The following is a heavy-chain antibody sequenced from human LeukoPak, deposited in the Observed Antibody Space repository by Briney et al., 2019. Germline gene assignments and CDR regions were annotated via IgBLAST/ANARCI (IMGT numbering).Heavy chain of an antibody. CDR3: ARGGVVPAVRGYFDY. CDR1: GGTFSSYA. J-gene: IGHJ4*02. Sequence: SVTVSCTASGGTFSSYAISWVRQAPRQGLEWMGGIIPIFGTANYAQKFQGRVTITADESTSTAYMELSSLRSEDTAVYYCARGGVVPAVRGYFDYWGQGTLVTVSS. V-gene: IGHV1-69*13. D-gene: IGHD2-2*01. CDR2: IIPIFGTA.